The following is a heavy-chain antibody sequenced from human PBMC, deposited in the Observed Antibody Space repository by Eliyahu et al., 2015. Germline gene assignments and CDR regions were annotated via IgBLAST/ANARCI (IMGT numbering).Heavy chain of an antibody. CDR1: GFXLSTSGMC. D-gene: IGHD4-17*01. V-gene: IGHV2-70*15. CDR2: IDWDDDK. J-gene: IGHJ5*02. Sequence: QVTLRESGPALVKPTQTLTLTCTFSGFXLSTSGMCVSWIRQPPGKALEWLARIDWDDDKYYSTSLKTRLTISKDTSKNQVVLTMTNMDPVDTATYYCARIYVGAPVTTGGNWFDPWGQGTLVTVSS. CDR3: ARIYVGAPVTTGGNWFDP.